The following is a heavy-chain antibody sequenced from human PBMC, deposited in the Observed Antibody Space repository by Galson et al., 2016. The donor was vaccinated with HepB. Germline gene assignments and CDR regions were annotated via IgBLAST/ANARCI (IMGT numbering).Heavy chain of an antibody. V-gene: IGHV3-15*01. CDR1: GFTVTSAW. D-gene: IGHD3-10*01. CDR3: SNHYGSGTYYEFDP. J-gene: IGHJ5*02. Sequence: SLRLSCAASGFTVTSAWMTWVRQAPGKGLEWVGRIKSRTDGGTADYAAPVKGRFIISRDDSKNTLYLQMNSLKTEETAVYYCSNHYGSGTYYEFDPWGQGTPVTVSS. CDR2: IKSRTDGGTA.